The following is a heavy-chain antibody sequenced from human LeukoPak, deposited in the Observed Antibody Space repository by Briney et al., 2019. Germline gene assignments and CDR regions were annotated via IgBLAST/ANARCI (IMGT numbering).Heavy chain of an antibody. CDR3: AKDQWDI. J-gene: IGHJ3*02. CDR2: ISWTGDST. Sequence: GGSLRLSCAASGFNFDDYAMHWVRQAPGKGLEWVSSISWTGDSTVYAESVKGRFTISRDNAKNSLFLQMNSLRAEDTAVYYCAKDQWDIWGPGTMVTVSS. V-gene: IGHV3-9*01. D-gene: IGHD2-8*01. CDR1: GFNFDDYA.